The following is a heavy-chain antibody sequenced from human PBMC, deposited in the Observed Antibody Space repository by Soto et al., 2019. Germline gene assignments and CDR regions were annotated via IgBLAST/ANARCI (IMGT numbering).Heavy chain of an antibody. Sequence: LSLTCTVSGGSISSYYWSWIRQPPGKGLEWIGYIYYSGSTNYNPSLKSRVTISVDTSKNQFSLKLSSVTAADTAVYYCARDQTYYHGSGRPTRYYSYGMDVWGQGTTVTVSS. D-gene: IGHD3-10*01. V-gene: IGHV4-59*01. CDR1: GGSISSYY. J-gene: IGHJ6*02. CDR2: IYYSGST. CDR3: ARDQTYYHGSGRPTRYYSYGMDV.